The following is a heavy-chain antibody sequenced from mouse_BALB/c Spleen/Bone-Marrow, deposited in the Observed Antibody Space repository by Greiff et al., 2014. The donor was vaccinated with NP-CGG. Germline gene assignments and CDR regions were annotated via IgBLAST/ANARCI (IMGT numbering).Heavy chain of an antibody. CDR2: IYPGNSDT. CDR1: GYTFTSYW. Sequence: VQLKESGTVLARPGASVKMSCKASGYTFTSYWMHWVKQRPGQGLEWIGAIYPGNSDTSYNQKFKGKAKLTAVTSTSTAYMELSSLTNEDSAVYYCTRYYYRFSAWFAYWGQGTLVTVSA. J-gene: IGHJ3*01. CDR3: TRYYYRFSAWFAY. D-gene: IGHD2-14*01. V-gene: IGHV1-5*01.